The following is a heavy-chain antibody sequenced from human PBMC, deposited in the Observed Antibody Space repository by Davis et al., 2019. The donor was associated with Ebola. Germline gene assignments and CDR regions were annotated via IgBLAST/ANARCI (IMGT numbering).Heavy chain of an antibody. CDR3: ARGGSKYCSGGSCYRY. V-gene: IGHV4-39*02. D-gene: IGHD2-15*01. Sequence: PSETLSLTCTVSGGSIRSSTYYWGWIRQPPGKGLEWIGSIYYSGSTFYNPSLKSRITISVDTSKNHFSLNLRSVTAADTAVYYCARGGSKYCSGGSCYRYWGQGTLVTVSS. CDR1: GGSIRSSTYY. J-gene: IGHJ4*02. CDR2: IYYSGST.